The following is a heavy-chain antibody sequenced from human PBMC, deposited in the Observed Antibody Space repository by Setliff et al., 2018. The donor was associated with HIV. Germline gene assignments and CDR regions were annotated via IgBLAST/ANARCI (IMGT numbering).Heavy chain of an antibody. D-gene: IGHD3-10*01. V-gene: IGHV1-18*01. J-gene: IGHJ4*02. Sequence: ASVKVSCKASGYSFTTYGFSWVRQAPGQGLEWMGWISAYDGNTKYAQKFQGRVTMTTDPSTSTAYMELRSLRSDGTAVYYCARDLANEPHSTVYLQMNSLKSEDSALYYCTTGGADWGQGTRVTVSS. CDR2: ISAYDGNT. CDR1: GYSFTTYG. CDR3: ARDLANEPHSTVYLQMNSLKSEDSALYYCTTGGAD.